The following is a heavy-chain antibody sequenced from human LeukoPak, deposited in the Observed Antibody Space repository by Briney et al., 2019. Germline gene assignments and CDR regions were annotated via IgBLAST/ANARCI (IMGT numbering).Heavy chain of an antibody. CDR2: IYSSGST. CDR3: ARDRDQLLYSYYYYYVDV. J-gene: IGHJ6*03. CDR1: GGSISSYY. V-gene: IGHV4-59*12. D-gene: IGHD2-2*02. Sequence: SETLSLTCTVSGGSISSYYWSWIRQPPGKGLEWIGYIYSSGSTNYNPSLKSRVTISVDTSKNQFSLKLSSVTAADTAVYYCARDRDQLLYSYYYYYVDVWGKGTTVTVSS.